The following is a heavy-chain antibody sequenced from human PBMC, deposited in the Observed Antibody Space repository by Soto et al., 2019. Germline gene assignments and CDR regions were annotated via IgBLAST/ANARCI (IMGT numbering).Heavy chain of an antibody. Sequence: PSETLSLTCTVSGGSISSSSYYWGWILQPPGKGLEWIGSIYYSGSTYYNPSLKSRVTISVDTSKNQFSLKLSSVTAADTAVYYCARGRSSSSKHYYYYYYIDVWGKGTTVTVSS. CDR1: GGSISSSSYY. CDR3: ARGRSSSSKHYYYYYYIDV. D-gene: IGHD6-6*01. CDR2: IYYSGST. V-gene: IGHV4-39*01. J-gene: IGHJ6*03.